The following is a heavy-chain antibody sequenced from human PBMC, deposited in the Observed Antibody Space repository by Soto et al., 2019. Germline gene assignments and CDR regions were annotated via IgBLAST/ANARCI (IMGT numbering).Heavy chain of an antibody. CDR2: TYYRSKWYN. CDR1: GDSVSSNSAA. CDR3: AREKHDYDFWSGYSNWFDP. Sequence: PSQTLSLTCAISGDSVSSNSAAWNWIRQSPSRGLEWLGRTYYRSKWYNDYAVSVKSRITINPDTSKNQFSLQLNSVTPEDTAVYYCAREKHDYDFWSGYSNWFDPWGQGTLVTVSS. D-gene: IGHD3-3*01. J-gene: IGHJ5*02. V-gene: IGHV6-1*01.